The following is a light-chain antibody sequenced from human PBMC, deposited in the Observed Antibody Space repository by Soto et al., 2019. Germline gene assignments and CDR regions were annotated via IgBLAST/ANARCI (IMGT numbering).Light chain of an antibody. V-gene: IGKV3-11*01. Sequence: EIVLTQSPATLSLSPGERATLSCRASQSVSSYLAWYQHKPGQSRRLLIYDASNSATGIPARFSGSGSGTAFTLTNTSPEPEDFAVYSCLHHYNWPLTFDGGXXX. CDR3: LHHYNWPLT. CDR1: QSVSSY. J-gene: IGKJ4*01. CDR2: DAS.